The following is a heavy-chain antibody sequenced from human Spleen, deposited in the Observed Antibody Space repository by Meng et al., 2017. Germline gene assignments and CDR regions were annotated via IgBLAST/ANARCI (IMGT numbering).Heavy chain of an antibody. Sequence: VQLVESGGGVVQPGRSLRLSCAASGFTFSSYGMHWVRQAPGKGLMWVSRVNTDESNRDYADSVRGRFTISRDNAKSTLYLQMNSLRVEDTAVYFCARDGWVSSGYDYWGQGILVTVSS. V-gene: IGHV3-74*01. D-gene: IGHD3-10*01. J-gene: IGHJ4*02. CDR2: VNTDESNR. CDR3: ARDGWVSSGYDY. CDR1: GFTFSSYG.